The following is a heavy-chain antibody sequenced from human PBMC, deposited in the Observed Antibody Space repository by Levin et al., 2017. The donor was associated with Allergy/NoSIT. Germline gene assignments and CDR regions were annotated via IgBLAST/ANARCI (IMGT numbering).Heavy chain of an antibody. CDR2: INHSGST. J-gene: IGHJ4*02. CDR1: GGSFSGYS. V-gene: IGHV4-34*01. CDR3: ARDGEGVVTAVGN. Sequence: TSETLSLTCAVYGGSFSGYSWTWIRQSPGKGLEWIGEINHSGSTNYNPSLKSRVTISVDTSKNQFSLQLRSVTAADTAVYYCARDGEGVVTAVGNWGQGTQVTVSS. D-gene: IGHD2-21*02.